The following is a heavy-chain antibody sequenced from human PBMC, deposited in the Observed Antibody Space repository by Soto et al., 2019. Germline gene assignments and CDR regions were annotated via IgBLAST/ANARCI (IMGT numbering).Heavy chain of an antibody. J-gene: IGHJ6*03. CDR1: GFTFSSYA. V-gene: IGHV3-23*01. CDR2: ISGSGGST. D-gene: IGHD2-15*01. CDR3: ARHACSGGSCYEPSYYYYMDV. Sequence: PGGSLRLSCAASGFTFSSYAMNWVRQAPGKGLEWVSAISGSGGSTYYADSVKGRFTISRDNSKNTLFLQWSSLKASDTAMYYCARHACSGGSCYEPSYYYYMDVWGKGTTVTVSS.